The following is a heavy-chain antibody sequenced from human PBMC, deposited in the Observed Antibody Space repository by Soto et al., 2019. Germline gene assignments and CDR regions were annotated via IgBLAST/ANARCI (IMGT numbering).Heavy chain of an antibody. D-gene: IGHD1-26*01. J-gene: IGHJ4*02. CDR2: IYYSGST. Sequence: SETLSLTGTVSGGSISSGGYYWSWIRQHPGKGLEWIGYIYYSGSTYYNPSLKSRVTISVDTSKNQFSLKLSSVTAADTAVYYCAAESLEEWEIDYWGQGTLVTVSS. V-gene: IGHV4-31*03. CDR1: GGSISSGGYY. CDR3: AAESLEEWEIDY.